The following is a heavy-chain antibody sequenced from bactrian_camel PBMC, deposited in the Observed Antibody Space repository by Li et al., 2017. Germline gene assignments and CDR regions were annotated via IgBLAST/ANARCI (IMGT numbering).Heavy chain of an antibody. CDR2: ITSDGVT. CDR3: AAQHGGGLPDYSSIWCS. J-gene: IGHJ6*01. D-gene: IGHD4*01. CDR1: GFTFDDVG. V-gene: IGHV3S53*01. Sequence: VQLVESGGGSVEAGGSLKLSCTASGFTFDDVGMGWYSQAIGNECELVATITSDGVTYYEDSVKGRFTVSLNNGKNTGYLQMNSLKPDDTAKYYCAAQHGGGLPDYSSIWCSRSQGTQVTVS.